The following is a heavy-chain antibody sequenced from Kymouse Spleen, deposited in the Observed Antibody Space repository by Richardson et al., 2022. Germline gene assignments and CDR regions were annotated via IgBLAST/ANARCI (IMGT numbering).Heavy chain of an antibody. V-gene: IGHV6-1*01. CDR1: GDSVSSNSAA. CDR3: ARRGYYYGSGSYPYYYYYGMDV. D-gene: IGHD3-10*01. J-gene: IGHJ6*02. CDR2: TYYRSKWYN. Sequence: QVQLQQSGPGLVKPSQTLSLTCAISGDSVSSNSAAWNWIRQSPSRGLEWLGRTYYRSKWYNDYAVSVKSRITINPDTSKNQFSLQLNSVTPEDTAVYYCARRGYYYGSGSYPYYYYYGMDVWGQGTTVTVSS.